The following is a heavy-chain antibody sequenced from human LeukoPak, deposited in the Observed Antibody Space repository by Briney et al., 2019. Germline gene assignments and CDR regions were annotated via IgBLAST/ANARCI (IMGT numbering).Heavy chain of an antibody. D-gene: IGHD1-20*01. Sequence: GGSLRLSCEASGFTLSSYGMSWVRQAPAKGLEWVSTLSARGESTYYVDSVKGRFTISRDNSKNTLYLQMDSLRAEDTAVYFCAKRDCSDNNCYFVNWGQGTLVTVSS. V-gene: IGHV3-23*01. J-gene: IGHJ4*02. CDR2: LSARGEST. CDR1: GFTLSSYG. CDR3: AKRDCSDNNCYFVN.